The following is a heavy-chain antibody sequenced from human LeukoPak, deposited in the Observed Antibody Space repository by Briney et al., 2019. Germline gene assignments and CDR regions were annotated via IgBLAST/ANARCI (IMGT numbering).Heavy chain of an antibody. D-gene: IGHD6-19*01. CDR2: ISSSSSYI. Sequence: PGGSLRLSCAASGFTFSSYSMNWVRQAPGKGLEWVSSISSSSSYIYYADSVKGRFTISRDNAKNSLYLQMNSLRAEDTAVYYCARVGALAVAGFDYWGQGTLVTVSS. V-gene: IGHV3-21*04. J-gene: IGHJ4*02. CDR1: GFTFSSYS. CDR3: ARVGALAVAGFDY.